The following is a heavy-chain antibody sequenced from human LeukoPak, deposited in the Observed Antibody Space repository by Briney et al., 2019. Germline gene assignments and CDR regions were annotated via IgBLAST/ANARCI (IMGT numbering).Heavy chain of an antibody. J-gene: IGHJ4*02. V-gene: IGHV4-34*01. CDR3: ARVGPAYYDSSGQNHDY. CDR2: INHSGST. Sequence: SETLSLTCAVYGGSFSGYYWSWIRQPPGKGLERIGEINHSGSTNYNLSLKSRVTISVDTSKNQFSLKLSSVTAADTAVYYCARVGPAYYDSSGQNHDYWGQGTLVTVSS. CDR1: GGSFSGYY. D-gene: IGHD3-22*01.